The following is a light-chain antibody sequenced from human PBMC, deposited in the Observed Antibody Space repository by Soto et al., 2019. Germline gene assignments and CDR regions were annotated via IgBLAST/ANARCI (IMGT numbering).Light chain of an antibody. J-gene: IGLJ3*02. CDR1: SSDVGHYNS. CDR3: SSYTTSTTNWV. CDR2: DVT. Sequence: QSALTQPASVSGSPGQSITISCTGTSSDVGHYNSVSWYQHRPGRAPKLMIYDVTNRPSGVSNRFSGSKAANTASLTISGLQAEDDADYYCSSYTTSTTNWVFGGGTKLTVL. V-gene: IGLV2-14*01.